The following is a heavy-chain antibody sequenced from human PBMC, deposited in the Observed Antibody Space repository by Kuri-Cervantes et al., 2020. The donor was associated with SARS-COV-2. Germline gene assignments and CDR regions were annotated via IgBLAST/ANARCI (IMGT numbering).Heavy chain of an antibody. Sequence: SETLSLTCAVYGGSSSGYYWSWIRQPPGKGLEWIGEINHSGSTNYNPSLKSRVTISVDTSKNQFSLKLSSVTAADTAVYYCARWQQQLVLYGMDVWGQGTTVTVSS. CDR3: ARWQQQLVLYGMDV. CDR1: GGSSSGYY. J-gene: IGHJ6*02. D-gene: IGHD6-13*01. V-gene: IGHV4-34*01. CDR2: INHSGST.